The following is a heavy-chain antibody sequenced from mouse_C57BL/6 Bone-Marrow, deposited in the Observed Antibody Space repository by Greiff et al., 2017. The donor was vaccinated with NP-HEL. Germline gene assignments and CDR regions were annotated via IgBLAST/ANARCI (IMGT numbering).Heavy chain of an antibody. Sequence: DVKLQESGPGLVKPSQSLSLTCSVTGYSITSGYYWNWIRQFPGNKLEWMGYISYDGSNNYNPSLKNRISITRDTSKNQFFLKLNSVTTEDTATYYGARDYYGRSSHWYFDVWGTGTTVTVSS. V-gene: IGHV3-6*01. CDR2: ISYDGSN. CDR3: ARDYYGRSSHWYFDV. CDR1: GYSITSGYY. D-gene: IGHD1-1*01. J-gene: IGHJ1*03.